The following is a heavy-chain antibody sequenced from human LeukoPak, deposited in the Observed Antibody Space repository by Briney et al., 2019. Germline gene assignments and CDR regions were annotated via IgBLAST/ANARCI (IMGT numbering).Heavy chain of an antibody. J-gene: IGHJ3*02. CDR1: GGSFSGYY. V-gene: IGHV4-34*01. D-gene: IGHD3-9*01. Sequence: SETLSLTCAVYGGSFSGYYWSWIRQPPGKGLEWIGEINHSGRTNYNPSLKSRVTISVDTSKNQFSLKLSSVTAADTAVYYCARAYYDILTGYSTPYAFDIWGQGTMVTVSS. CDR3: ARAYYDILTGYSTPYAFDI. CDR2: INHSGRT.